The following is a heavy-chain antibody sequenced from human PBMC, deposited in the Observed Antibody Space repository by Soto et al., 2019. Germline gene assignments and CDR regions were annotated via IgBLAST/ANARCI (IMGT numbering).Heavy chain of an antibody. CDR1: GGSMSNYY. J-gene: IGHJ5*01. CDR2: IYTSGTT. CDR3: ARQTTYSSSWYDY. V-gene: IGHV4-4*07. Sequence: SETLSLTCTVSGGSMSNYYWTWIRQPAGRGLEWIGRIYTSGTTNCNPSLKSRVTMSVDTSKNHFSLKLSSVTAADTDLYYCARQTTYSSSWYDYWGHGTLVTVSS. D-gene: IGHD6-13*01.